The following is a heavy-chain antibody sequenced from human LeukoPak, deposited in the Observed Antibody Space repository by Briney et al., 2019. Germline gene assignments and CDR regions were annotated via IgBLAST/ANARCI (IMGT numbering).Heavy chain of an antibody. J-gene: IGHJ4*02. V-gene: IGHV3-48*03. CDR2: ISGSGSTI. D-gene: IGHD3-10*01. CDR3: ARGARGSGTASDY. Sequence: GGSLRLSCAASGFTFSSYEVNWVRQAPGKGLEWIAYISGSGSTIYYADSVKGRFTISRDNAKNSVYLQMNSLRAEDTAVYYCARGARGSGTASDYWGQGTLVTVSS. CDR1: GFTFSSYE.